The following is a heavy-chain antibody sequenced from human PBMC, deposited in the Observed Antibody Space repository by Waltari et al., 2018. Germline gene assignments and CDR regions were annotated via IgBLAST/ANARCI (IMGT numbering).Heavy chain of an antibody. CDR1: GFSFSTNW. CDR3: ASGGGRPFDY. V-gene: IGHV3-7*01. D-gene: IGHD3-16*01. Sequence: EVQLVESGGDLVQPGGSVSLSCPASGFSFSTNWMGWVRQAPGKWLEGVANIKPDGSEKYYVDSVKGRFTISRDNAKNSLYLQMNSLRAEDTAVYFCASGGGRPFDYWGQGTLVTVSS. J-gene: IGHJ4*02. CDR2: IKPDGSEK.